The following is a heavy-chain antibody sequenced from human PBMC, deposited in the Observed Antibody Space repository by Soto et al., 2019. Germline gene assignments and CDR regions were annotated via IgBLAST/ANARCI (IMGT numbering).Heavy chain of an antibody. CDR3: VRVLRWGSFNNNYSTYMDA. CDR1: GGSFSGYY. V-gene: IGHV4-34*01. CDR2: INHSGST. Sequence: TSETLSLTCTVYGGSFSGYYWSWIRQPPGKGLEWIGEINHSGSTNYNPSLKSRVTISVDTSKNQFSLKLSSVTAADTAVYYCVRVLRWGSFNNNYSTYMDAWGKGATLTVSS. D-gene: IGHD3-16*01. J-gene: IGHJ6*03.